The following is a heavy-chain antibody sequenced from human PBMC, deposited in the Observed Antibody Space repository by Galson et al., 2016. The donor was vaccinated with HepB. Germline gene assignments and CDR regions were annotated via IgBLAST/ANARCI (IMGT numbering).Heavy chain of an antibody. Sequence: SLRLSCAASGFTFSSYAMSWVRQAPGKGLEWVSAISGNGDSIYYADSVRGRFTISRDNSKNTLFLQINSLRAEDTAVFYCAKDVHYDFWSALHNYFEYWGQGTLSPSPQ. CDR3: AKDVHYDFWSALHNYFEY. J-gene: IGHJ4*02. CDR1: GFTFSSYA. V-gene: IGHV3-23*01. CDR2: ISGNGDSI. D-gene: IGHD3-3*01.